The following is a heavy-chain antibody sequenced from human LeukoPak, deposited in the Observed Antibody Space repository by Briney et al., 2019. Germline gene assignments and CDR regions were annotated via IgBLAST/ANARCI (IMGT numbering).Heavy chain of an antibody. J-gene: IGHJ4*02. V-gene: IGHV3-9*01. D-gene: IGHD3-10*01. CDR2: ISWNSGSI. CDR3: AKGIQVLLWFGELSDY. Sequence: GGSLRLSCAASGFTFDDYAMHWVRQAPGKGLEWVSGISWNSGSIGYADSVKGRFTISRDNAKNSLYLQMNSLRAEDTAVYYCAKGIQVLLWFGELSDYWGQGTLVTVSS. CDR1: GFTFDDYA.